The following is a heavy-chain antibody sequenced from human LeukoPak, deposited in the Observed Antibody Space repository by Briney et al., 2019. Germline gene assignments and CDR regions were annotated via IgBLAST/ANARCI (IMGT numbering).Heavy chain of an antibody. CDR3: AGIAVAGERWGDY. J-gene: IGHJ4*02. D-gene: IGHD6-19*01. CDR1: GGSISSSSYY. Sequence: SETLSLTCTVSGGSISSSSYYRGWIRQPPGKGLEWIGSIYYSGSTYYNPSLKSRVTISVDTSKNQFSLKLSSVTAADTAVYYCAGIAVAGERWGDYWGQGTLVTVSS. CDR2: IYYSGST. V-gene: IGHV4-39*01.